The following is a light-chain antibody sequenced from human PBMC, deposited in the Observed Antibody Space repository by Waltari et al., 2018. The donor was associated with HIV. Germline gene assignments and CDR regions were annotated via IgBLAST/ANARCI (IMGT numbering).Light chain of an antibody. CDR1: QSVGAY. Sequence: EIVLTQSPTTLSLSPGERATLACRASQSVGAYLAWYQQKPGQAPRLLIYDASNRATGIPARFSGSWSGTDFTLTISSLEPEDFAVYYCQQRSNWPRTFGGGTKVEIK. CDR2: DAS. V-gene: IGKV3-11*01. CDR3: QQRSNWPRT. J-gene: IGKJ4*01.